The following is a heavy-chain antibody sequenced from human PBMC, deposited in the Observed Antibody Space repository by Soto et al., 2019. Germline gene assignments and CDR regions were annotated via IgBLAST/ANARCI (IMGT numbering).Heavy chain of an antibody. V-gene: IGHV3-48*01. J-gene: IGHJ6*03. CDR1: GFTFSSYA. D-gene: IGHD3-3*01. CDR3: ARTIFGVAMGDYYYYMDV. Sequence: GGSLSLSCAASGFTFSSYAMNWVRQAPGKGLGGVPTIVNVGSPIYYVDSVKGRFTISRDNAKNSLYLQMNSLRAEDTAVYYCARTIFGVAMGDYYYYMDVWGKGTTVTVSS. CDR2: IVNVGSPI.